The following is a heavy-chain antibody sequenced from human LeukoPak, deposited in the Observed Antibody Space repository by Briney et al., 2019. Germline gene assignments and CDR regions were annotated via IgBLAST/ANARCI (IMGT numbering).Heavy chain of an antibody. CDR1: GFTFSSYS. V-gene: IGHV3-21*01. CDR2: ISSSSSYI. CDR3: ARGDYENWFDP. J-gene: IGHJ5*02. Sequence: GGSLILSCAASGFTFSSYSMNWVRQAPGKGLEWVSSISSSSSYIYYADSVKGRFTISRDNAKNSLYLQMNSLRAEDTAVYYCARGDYENWFDPWGQGTLVTVSS. D-gene: IGHD4-17*01.